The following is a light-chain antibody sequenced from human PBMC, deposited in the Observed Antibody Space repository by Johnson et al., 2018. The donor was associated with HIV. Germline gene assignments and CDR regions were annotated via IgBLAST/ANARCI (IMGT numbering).Light chain of an antibody. CDR3: GTWDSSLSAPYV. CDR1: SSNIGNNY. J-gene: IGLJ1*01. CDR2: DNI. Sequence: QSVLTQPPSVSAAPGQKVTISCSGSSSNIGNNYVSWYQQLPGTAPKLLINDNIKRPPGILTRFSAPKLAPSATRGITGLMLGDEADYYCGTWDSSLSAPYVFGTGTKVTVL. V-gene: IGLV1-51*01.